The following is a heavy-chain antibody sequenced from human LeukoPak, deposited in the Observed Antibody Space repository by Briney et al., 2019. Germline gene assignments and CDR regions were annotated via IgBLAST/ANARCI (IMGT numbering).Heavy chain of an antibody. D-gene: IGHD5-24*01. CDR3: ARVFIGYSYYYYYYMDV. CDR2: IYYSGST. CDR1: GGSISSYY. V-gene: IGHV4-59*12. Sequence: PSETLSLTCTVSGGSISSYYWSWIRQPPGKGLEWIGYIYYSGSTNYNPSLKSRVTMSVDTSKNQFSLKLSSVTAADTAVYYCARVFIGYSYYYYYYMDVWGKGTTVTVSS. J-gene: IGHJ6*03.